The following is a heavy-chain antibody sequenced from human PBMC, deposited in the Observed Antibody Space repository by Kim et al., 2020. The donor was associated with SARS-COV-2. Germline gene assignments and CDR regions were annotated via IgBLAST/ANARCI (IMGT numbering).Heavy chain of an antibody. J-gene: IGHJ3*02. CDR2: ITYDGSNK. CDR1: GFTFSSYA. D-gene: IGHD2-15*01. CDR3: ARESGGAVGTHAFDI. Sequence: GGSLRLSCAASGFTFSSYAMHWVRQAPGKGLEWVAIITYDGSNKYYADSVKGRFTISRDNSKTTLYLQVNSLRAEDTAVYYCARESGGAVGTHAFDILG. V-gene: IGHV3-30*04.